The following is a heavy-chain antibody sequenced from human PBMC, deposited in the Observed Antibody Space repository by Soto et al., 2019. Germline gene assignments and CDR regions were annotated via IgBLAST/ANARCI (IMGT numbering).Heavy chain of an antibody. J-gene: IGHJ3*02. D-gene: IGHD2-15*01. CDR3: AKSEGWSFDI. CDR1: GFTFISHW. V-gene: IGHV3-7*01. CDR2: IRQDGGEE. Sequence: EVQLVESGGGLVQPGGSLRLSCAASGFTFISHWMSWVRQATGKGLEWVANIRQDGGEEQYSDSVKGRFTLSRDNAKNSLYLKMNGLRVEDTAVYYCAKSEGWSFDIRGQGTRVTVSS.